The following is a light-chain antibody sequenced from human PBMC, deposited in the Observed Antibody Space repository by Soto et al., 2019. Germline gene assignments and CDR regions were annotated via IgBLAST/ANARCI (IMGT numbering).Light chain of an antibody. CDR3: QQRSNWPPSLT. CDR1: QSVSRY. J-gene: IGKJ4*01. CDR2: DAS. Sequence: EIVLTQSPATLSLSPGERATLSCRASQSVSRYLAWYQQKPGQAPRLLLYDASNRATGIPARFSGSGSGTDFTLTISSLEPEDFAVYYCQQRSNWPPSLTFGGGTKVEIK. V-gene: IGKV3-11*01.